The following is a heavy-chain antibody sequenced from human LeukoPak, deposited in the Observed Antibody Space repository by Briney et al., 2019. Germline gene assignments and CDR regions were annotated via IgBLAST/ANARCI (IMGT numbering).Heavy chain of an antibody. CDR1: GGSFSNYA. CDR2: IVPILSTT. V-gene: IGHV1-69*13. CDR3: ARGPPPYTEGDLFYYYGLDV. J-gene: IGHJ6*02. Sequence: ASVKVSCKASGGSFSNYAISWVRQAPGQGLEWMGGIVPILSTTNYARKFQGRVTMTAGESTSTAYMELSSLRSDDTAVYYCARGPPPYTEGDLFYYYGLDVWGQGTTVTVSS. D-gene: IGHD3-16*01.